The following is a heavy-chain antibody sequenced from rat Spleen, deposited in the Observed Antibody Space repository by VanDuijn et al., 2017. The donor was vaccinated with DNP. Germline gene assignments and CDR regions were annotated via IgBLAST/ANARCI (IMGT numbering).Heavy chain of an antibody. CDR2: IGSAAYAP. CDR1: GFIFSDYN. Sequence: EVQLVESGGGLVQPGRSLKLSCVGSGFIFSDYNMAWVRQAPAKGLEWVAYIGSAAYAPYYGDSVKGRFTISRDNAKSTLYLQMNSLRSEDMATYYCVRWNSGHFDYWGQGVMVTVSS. D-gene: IGHD4-3*01. CDR3: VRWNSGHFDY. V-gene: IGHV5-22*01. J-gene: IGHJ2*01.